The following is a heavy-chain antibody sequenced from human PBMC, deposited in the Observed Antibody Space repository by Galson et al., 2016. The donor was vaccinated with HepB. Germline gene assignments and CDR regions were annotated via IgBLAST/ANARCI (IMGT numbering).Heavy chain of an antibody. Sequence: SLRLSCAASGFTFSSYAMSWVRQAPGKGLEWVSGVSGRGGKTFYADSVKGRFTISRANSKNTLYLQMNSLRPEDSAIYYCAKDAYYDHIWGNTYFDYWGQGALVTVSS. V-gene: IGHV3-23*01. CDR3: AKDAYYDHIWGNTYFDY. CDR1: GFTFSSYA. CDR2: VSGRGGKT. J-gene: IGHJ4*02. D-gene: IGHD3-16*01.